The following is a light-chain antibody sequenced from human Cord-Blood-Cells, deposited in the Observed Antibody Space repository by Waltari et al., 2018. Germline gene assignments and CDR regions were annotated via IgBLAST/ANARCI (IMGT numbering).Light chain of an antibody. J-gene: IGKJ3*01. CDR3: QQYYSTIFT. CDR1: QSVLYSSNNKNY. CDR2: WAS. V-gene: IGKV4-1*01. Sequence: DIVMTQSPDSLAVSLGERATINCKSSQSVLYSSNNKNYLAWYHQKPGQPPKLLIYWASTRESGVPDRFSGSGSGTDFTLTINSLQAEDVAVYYCQQYYSTIFTFGPGTKVDIK.